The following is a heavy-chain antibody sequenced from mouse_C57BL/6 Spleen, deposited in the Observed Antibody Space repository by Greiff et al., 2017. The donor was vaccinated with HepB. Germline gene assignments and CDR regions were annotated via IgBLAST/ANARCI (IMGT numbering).Heavy chain of an antibody. J-gene: IGHJ2*01. CDR2: IDPSDSYT. CDR3: ASQALTTVVAPGY. CDR1: GYTFTSYW. Sequence: QVQLQQPGAELVKPAASVKLSCKASGYTFTSYWMQWVKQRPGQGLEWIGEIDPSDSYTNYNQKFKGKATLTVDTSSSTAYMQLSSLTSEDSAVYYCASQALTTVVAPGYWGQGTTLTVSS. V-gene: IGHV1-50*01. D-gene: IGHD1-1*01.